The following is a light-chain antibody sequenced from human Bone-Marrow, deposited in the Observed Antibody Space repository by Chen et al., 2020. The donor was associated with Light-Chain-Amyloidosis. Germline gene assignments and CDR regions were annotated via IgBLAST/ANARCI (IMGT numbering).Light chain of an antibody. CDR2: WAS. CDR3: QRYCGRLFS. CDR1: QSVLYSSNNKNF. V-gene: IGKV4-1*01. Sequence: DIVMTQSPDSLAVSLGERATINCKASQSVLYSSNNKNFLAWYQQKAGQPPKLLIYWASTRESGIPDRFSGSGSGTDFTLTISSLQAEDVAVYYGQRYCGRLFSFGQGTRLEIK. J-gene: IGKJ5*01.